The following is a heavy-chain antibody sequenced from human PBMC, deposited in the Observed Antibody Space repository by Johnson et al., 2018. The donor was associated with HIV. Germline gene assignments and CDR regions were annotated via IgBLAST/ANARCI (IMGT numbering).Heavy chain of an antibody. D-gene: IGHD5/OR15-5a*01. CDR2: IRYDGSNK. CDR1: GFTFSSYG. Sequence: QVQLVESGGGVVQPGGSLRLSCAASGFTFSSYGMHWVRQAPGKGLEWVAFIRYDGSNKYYADSVKGRFTISRDNSKNTLYLQMNSLRAEDKALYYCAKDLRVYTCDAFDIWGQGTMVTVSS. CDR3: AKDLRVYTCDAFDI. V-gene: IGHV3-30*02. J-gene: IGHJ3*02.